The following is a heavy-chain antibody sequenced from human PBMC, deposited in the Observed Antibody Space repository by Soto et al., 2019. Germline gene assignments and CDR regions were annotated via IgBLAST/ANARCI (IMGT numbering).Heavy chain of an antibody. CDR1: GYTLTELS. CDR2: FDPEDGET. D-gene: IGHD6-19*01. J-gene: IGHJ4*02. V-gene: IGHV1-24*01. CDR3: ATEGKDSSGWYGY. Sequence: QVPLVQSGAEVKYPGASVKVSCKVTGYTLTELSMHWVLQAPGKELEWMGGFDPEDGETIYAQKFQGRVTMTEDTSTETAYMELRSLRSEDTAVYYCATEGKDSSGWYGYWGQGTLVTVSS.